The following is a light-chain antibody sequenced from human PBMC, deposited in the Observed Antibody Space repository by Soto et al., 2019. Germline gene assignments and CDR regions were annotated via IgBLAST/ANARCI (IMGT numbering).Light chain of an antibody. Sequence: IVLTQSPLSLAVTPGEPASISCRSSQSLLKTDGFQYLDWYLQKPGQSPQLLIFVASNRASGVPDRLSGSGSGTDFTLRISRVEAEDVGVYYCMQALQTPTFGQGTRLEIK. CDR1: QSLLKTDGFQY. J-gene: IGKJ5*01. V-gene: IGKV2-28*01. CDR2: VAS. CDR3: MQALQTPT.